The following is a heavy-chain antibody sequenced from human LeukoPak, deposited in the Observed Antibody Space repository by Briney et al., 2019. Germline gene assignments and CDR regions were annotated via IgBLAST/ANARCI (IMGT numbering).Heavy chain of an antibody. CDR3: ARDQAVVVAAEDYYGMDV. J-gene: IGHJ6*02. Sequence: SVKVSCKASRGTFSSYAISWVRQAPGQGLEWMGRIIPIFGIANYAQKFQGRVTITADKSTSTAYMELSSLRSEDTAVYYCARDQAVVVAAEDYYGMDVWLQETTVSVSS. V-gene: IGHV1-69*04. CDR1: RGTFSSYA. CDR2: IIPIFGIA. D-gene: IGHD2-15*01.